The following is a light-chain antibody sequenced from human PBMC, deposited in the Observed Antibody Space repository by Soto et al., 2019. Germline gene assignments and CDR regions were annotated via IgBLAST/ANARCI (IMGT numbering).Light chain of an antibody. V-gene: IGKV3-20*01. J-gene: IGKJ3*01. CDR3: QQYGSSPGFT. Sequence: EIVLTQSPGTLSLSPGERATLSCRASQSVSSSYLAWYQQKTGQAPRLLIYGASSRATGIPDRFSGSGSGTDFTLTISRLEPEGFAVYYCQQYGSSPGFTFGPGTKVDIK. CDR2: GAS. CDR1: QSVSSSY.